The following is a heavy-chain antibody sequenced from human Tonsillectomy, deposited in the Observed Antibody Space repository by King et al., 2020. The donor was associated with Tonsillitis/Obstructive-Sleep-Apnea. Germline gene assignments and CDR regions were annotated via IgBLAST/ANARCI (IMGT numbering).Heavy chain of an antibody. CDR1: GFTFSSYA. V-gene: IGHV3-30*04. Sequence: VQLVESGGGVVPPGRSLRLSCAASGFTFSSYAMHWVRQAPGKGLEWVALISYDGSNKYYADSVKGRFTISRDNSKDTLYLQMNSLRAEDTAVYYRAREIAPRVFDYWGQGTLVYVSS. CDR2: ISYDGSNK. D-gene: IGHD6-13*01. CDR3: AREIAPRVFDY. J-gene: IGHJ4*02.